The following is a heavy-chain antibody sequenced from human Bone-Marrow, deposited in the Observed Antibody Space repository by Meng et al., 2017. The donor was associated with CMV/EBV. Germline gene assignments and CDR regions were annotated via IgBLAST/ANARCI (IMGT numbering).Heavy chain of an antibody. V-gene: IGHV3-23*01. D-gene: IGHD2-21*01. CDR2: IGDTGATT. CDR3: AKHIVVVIATHDAFDI. CDR1: GLTFRSYA. J-gene: IGHJ3*02. Sequence: GESLKISCAASGLTFRSYAMAWVRQAPGKGLEWVSAIGDTGATTKYADSVKGRFTISRDNSKNTLYLQMNSLRAEDTAGYYCAKHIVVVIATHDAFDIWGQGTMVTVSS.